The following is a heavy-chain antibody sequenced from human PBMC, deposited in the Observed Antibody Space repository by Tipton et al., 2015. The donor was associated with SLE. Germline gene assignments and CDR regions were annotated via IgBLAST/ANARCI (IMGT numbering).Heavy chain of an antibody. J-gene: IGHJ5*02. CDR2: ISSSSRYI. Sequence: SLRLSCVVSGFTSKTYSMNWVRQAPGKGLEWVSSISSSSRYIYHAESLKGRFTISRDNAKNSLYLQMNSLRVEDTAVYFCAGDDYASGITWGQGTLVTVSS. D-gene: IGHD3-10*01. V-gene: IGHV3-21*03. CDR1: GFTSKTYS. CDR3: AGDDYASGIT.